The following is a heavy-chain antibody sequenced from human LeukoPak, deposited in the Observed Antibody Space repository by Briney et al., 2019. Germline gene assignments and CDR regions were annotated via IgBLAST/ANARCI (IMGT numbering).Heavy chain of an antibody. Sequence: GGSLRLSCAASGLTFSSHWMHWVRQAPGKGLEWVSTFSGSGSSTYYVDSVKGRFTISRDNSKNTLYLQMNSLRAEDTAEYYCAKDSNGWYQRGSNYFDYWGQGTLVTVSS. V-gene: IGHV3-23*01. CDR3: AKDSNGWYQRGSNYFDY. CDR2: FSGSGSST. D-gene: IGHD6-19*01. J-gene: IGHJ4*02. CDR1: GLTFSSHW.